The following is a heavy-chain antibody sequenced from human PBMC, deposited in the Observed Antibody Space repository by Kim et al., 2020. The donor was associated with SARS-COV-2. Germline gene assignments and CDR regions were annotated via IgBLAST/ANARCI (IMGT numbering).Heavy chain of an antibody. Sequence: SETLSLTCTVSGDSSSIYYWSWIRQPPGKGLEWIAHGYYSGSPKYNPSLKGRVTMSADTSKNQFSLSLSSVTAADTAVYYCATVRDRGRLDYWGQGIQVTVPS. CDR3: ATVRDRGRLDY. V-gene: IGHV4-59*01. J-gene: IGHJ4*02. CDR2: GYYSGSP. CDR1: GDSSSIYY. D-gene: IGHD2-15*01.